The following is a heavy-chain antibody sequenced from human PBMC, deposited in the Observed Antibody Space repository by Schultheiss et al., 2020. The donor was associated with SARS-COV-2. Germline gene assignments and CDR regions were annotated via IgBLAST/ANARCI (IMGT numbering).Heavy chain of an antibody. D-gene: IGHD3-3*01. V-gene: IGHV3-66*01. CDR1: GFTFSSYT. CDR2: IYSFGST. J-gene: IGHJ4*02. CDR3: ARDTRKPRGYAEGYFDY. Sequence: GGSLRLSCAASGFTFSSYTMNWVRQAPGKGLEWVSVIYSFGSTYYADSVKGRFTISRDNAKNSLYLQMNSLRAEDTAVYYCARDTRKPRGYAEGYFDYWGQGTLVTVSS.